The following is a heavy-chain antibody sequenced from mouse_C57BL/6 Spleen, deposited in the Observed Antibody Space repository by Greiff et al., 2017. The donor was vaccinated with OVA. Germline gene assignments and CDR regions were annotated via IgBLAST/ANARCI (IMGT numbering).Heavy chain of an antibody. CDR2: IDPSDSYT. J-gene: IGHJ3*01. Sequence: QVQLQQPGAELVMPGASVKLSCKASGYTFTSYWMHWVMQRPGQGLEWIGEIDPSDSYTTYNQKFKGKSTLSVDKSSSTAYMQLSSLTSAYSAVYDCARGGGWEGWFDDWGQGTLVTVSA. D-gene: IGHD1-1*02. V-gene: IGHV1-69*01. CDR3: ARGGGWEGWFDD. CDR1: GYTFTSYW.